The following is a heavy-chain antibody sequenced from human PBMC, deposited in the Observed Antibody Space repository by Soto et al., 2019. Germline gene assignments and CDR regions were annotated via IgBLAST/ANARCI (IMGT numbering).Heavy chain of an antibody. V-gene: IGHV5-51*01. D-gene: IGHD2-2*02. CDR1: GYSFTNYW. J-gene: IGHJ4*02. Sequence: GGSLKISCQTSGYSFTNYWIAWVRQMPGKGLEWMGVIYLSDSDTKYSPSFQGQVTISADKSISAAYLQWSSLEASDTAMYYCASGVVVVPTAILFRYWGQGTLVTVSS. CDR2: IYLSDSDT. CDR3: ASGVVVVPTAILFRY.